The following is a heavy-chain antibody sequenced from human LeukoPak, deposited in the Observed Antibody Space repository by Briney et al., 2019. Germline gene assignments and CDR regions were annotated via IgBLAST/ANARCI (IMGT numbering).Heavy chain of an antibody. CDR1: GFTFHDYA. Sequence: PGGSLRLSCAASGFTFHDYAMHWVRQAPGKGLEWVSLISWDGGSTYYADSVKGRFTISRDNSKNSLYLQMNSLRAEDTALYYCARDQWLAYNYYMDVWGKGTTVTVSS. V-gene: IGHV3-43D*03. J-gene: IGHJ6*04. CDR2: ISWDGGST. D-gene: IGHD6-19*01. CDR3: ARDQWLAYNYYMDV.